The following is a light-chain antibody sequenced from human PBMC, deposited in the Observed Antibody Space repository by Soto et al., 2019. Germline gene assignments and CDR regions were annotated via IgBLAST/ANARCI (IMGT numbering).Light chain of an antibody. V-gene: IGLV7-46*01. CDR1: TGAVTSGHF. Sequence: QAVVTQEPSLTVSPGGTVTLTCGSSTGAVTSGHFPYWFQQKPGQAPKTLIYDTTKKHSWTPARFSGSLLGVKAALTLSGAQPAEEAEYYCLLSYTGAWVFGGGTKLTVL. CDR3: LLSYTGAWV. CDR2: DTT. J-gene: IGLJ3*02.